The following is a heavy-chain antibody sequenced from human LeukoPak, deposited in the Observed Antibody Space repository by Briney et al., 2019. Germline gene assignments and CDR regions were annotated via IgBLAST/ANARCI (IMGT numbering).Heavy chain of an antibody. Sequence: GRSLRLSCAASGFTFSSYGMHWVRQAPGKGLEWVAVIWYDGSNKYYADSVKGRFTISRDNSKNTLYLQMNSLRAEDTAVYYCAREVVPAATFDYWGQGTLVTVSS. CDR2: IWYDGSNK. CDR3: AREVVPAATFDY. CDR1: GFTFSSYG. J-gene: IGHJ4*02. D-gene: IGHD2-2*01. V-gene: IGHV3-33*01.